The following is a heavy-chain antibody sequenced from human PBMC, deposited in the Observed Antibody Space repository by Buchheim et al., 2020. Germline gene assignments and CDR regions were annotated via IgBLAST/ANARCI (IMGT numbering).Heavy chain of an antibody. CDR1: GFTFTTYW. CDR3: ARRRGDHTHYYFDH. J-gene: IGHJ4*02. Sequence: EVQLVESGGGLVQPGGSLRLSCGASGFTFTTYWMSWVRQAPGKGLEWLANIKQDGSEKYYVDSVKGRFTISRDNAKNSLYLQMNSLRAGDTAVYYCARRRGDHTHYYFDHWGQGTL. CDR2: IKQDGSEK. D-gene: IGHD5-24*01. V-gene: IGHV3-7*01.